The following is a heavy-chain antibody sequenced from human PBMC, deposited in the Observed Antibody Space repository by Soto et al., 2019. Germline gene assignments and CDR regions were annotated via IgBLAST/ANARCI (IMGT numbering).Heavy chain of an antibody. Sequence: EVQLLESGGGLVQPGGSLRLSCAASGFTFSSYAMSWVRQAPGKGLEWVSAISGSGGSTYYADSVKGRFTISRDNSKNTLYLQMNSLRAEDTAVYYCAKDDGPLRLYYSSSWYVSDYWGQGTLVTVSS. CDR2: ISGSGGST. CDR3: AKDDGPLRLYYSSSWYVSDY. CDR1: GFTFSSYA. V-gene: IGHV3-23*01. J-gene: IGHJ4*02. D-gene: IGHD6-13*01.